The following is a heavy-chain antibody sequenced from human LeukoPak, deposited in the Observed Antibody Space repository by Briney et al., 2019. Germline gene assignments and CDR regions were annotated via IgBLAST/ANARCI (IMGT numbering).Heavy chain of an antibody. CDR2: IYYSGST. J-gene: IGHJ4*02. CDR3: ARHEPYSSSWHPGDY. V-gene: IGHV4-39*01. D-gene: IGHD6-13*01. Sequence: PSDTLSLTCTVSGGSISSSSYYWGWIRQPPGKGLEWIGSIYYSGSTYYNPSLKSRVTISVDTSKNQFSLKLSSVTAADTAVYYCARHEPYSSSWHPGDYWGQGTLVTVSS. CDR1: GGSISSSSYY.